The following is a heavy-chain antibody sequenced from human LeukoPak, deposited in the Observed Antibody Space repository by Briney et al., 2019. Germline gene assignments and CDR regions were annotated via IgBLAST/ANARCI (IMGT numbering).Heavy chain of an antibody. V-gene: IGHV4-38-2*02. CDR2: IYHSGST. D-gene: IGHD4-17*01. CDR1: GYSISSGYY. Sequence: SETLSLTCTVSGYSISSGYYWGWIRQPPGKGLEWIGSIYHSGSTYYNPSLKSRVTISVDTSKNQFSLKLSSVTAADTAVYYCARVRTTVGYFDYWGQGTLVTVSS. J-gene: IGHJ4*02. CDR3: ARVRTTVGYFDY.